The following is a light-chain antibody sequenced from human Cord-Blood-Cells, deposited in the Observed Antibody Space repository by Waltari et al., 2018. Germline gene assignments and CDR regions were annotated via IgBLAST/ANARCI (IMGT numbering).Light chain of an antibody. CDR2: GAS. J-gene: IGKJ1*01. Sequence: EIVLTQSPGPLSLSPGERATLSCRASQSVSSSYLAWYQQKPGQAPRLLIYGASSRATGIPDRVSGSGSGTDFTLTISRLEPEDVAVYYCQQYGSSPPTFGQGTKVELK. V-gene: IGKV3-20*01. CDR3: QQYGSSPPT. CDR1: QSVSSSY.